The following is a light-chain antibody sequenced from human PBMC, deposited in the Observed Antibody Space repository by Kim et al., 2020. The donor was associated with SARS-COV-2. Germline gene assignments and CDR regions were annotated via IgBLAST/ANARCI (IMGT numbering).Light chain of an antibody. Sequence: APGETASITCGGDNIGSKSVNWYQQKPGQAPVLVIYYDRDRPSGIPDRFSGSNSGNTATLTISRVEAGDEADYYCQVWDSGSEHVVFGGGTKVTVL. CDR3: QVWDSGSEHVV. CDR1: NIGSKS. V-gene: IGLV3-21*04. CDR2: YDR. J-gene: IGLJ2*01.